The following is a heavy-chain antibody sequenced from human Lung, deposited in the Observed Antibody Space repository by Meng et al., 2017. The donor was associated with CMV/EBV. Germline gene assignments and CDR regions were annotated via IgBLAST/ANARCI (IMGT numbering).Heavy chain of an antibody. CDR2: INEDGSET. Sequence: GEXXTISCVGSGFNFNNYWMNWVRQAPGKGLEWVANINEDGSETYYLDSVKGRFTISRDNAKNSLFLQMNSLRADDTAVYYCARDPRGDGGVTFDYWGQGTLVTVSS. J-gene: IGHJ4*02. V-gene: IGHV3-7*01. CDR3: ARDPRGDGGVTFDY. CDR1: GFNFNNYW. D-gene: IGHD5-24*01.